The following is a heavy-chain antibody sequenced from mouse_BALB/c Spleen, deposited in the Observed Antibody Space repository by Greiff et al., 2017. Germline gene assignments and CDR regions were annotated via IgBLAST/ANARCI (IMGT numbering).Heavy chain of an antibody. J-gene: IGHJ2*01. V-gene: IGHV5-6-5*01. D-gene: IGHD2-1*01. CDR1: GFTFSSYA. CDR3: ARGEGNYYFDY. CDR2: ISSGGST. Sequence: EVMLVESGGGLVKPGGSLKLSCAASGFTFSSYAMSWVRQTPEKRLEWVASISSGGSTYYPDSVKGRFTISRDNARNILYLQMSSLRSEDTAMYYCARGEGNYYFDYWGQGTTLTVSS.